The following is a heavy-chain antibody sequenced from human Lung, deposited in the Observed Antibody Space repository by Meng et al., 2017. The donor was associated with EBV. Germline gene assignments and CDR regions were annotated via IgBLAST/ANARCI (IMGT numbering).Heavy chain of an antibody. CDR3: ANAGRFGESLGDY. Sequence: QVQLPDAGPGLVQPSQTLSLTCTVSGGSVISGGYYWSWIRQQPGKGLEWIGYIYYTGSSFYNPSLKSRVTISVDTSKNQFSLNLSSVTAADTAVYYCANAGRFGESLGDYWGQGILVTVSS. D-gene: IGHD3-10*01. CDR2: IYYTGSS. V-gene: IGHV4-31*03. J-gene: IGHJ4*02. CDR1: GGSVISGGYY.